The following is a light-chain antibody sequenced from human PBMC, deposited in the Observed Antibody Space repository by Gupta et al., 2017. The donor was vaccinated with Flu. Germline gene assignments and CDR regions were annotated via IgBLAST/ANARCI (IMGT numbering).Light chain of an antibody. CDR1: ALPKQY. CDR3: QSADSSGTYRWV. Sequence: SYELTQPPSVSVSPGQTARITCSGDALPKQYADWYQQKPGQHPVLVIYKDNERPSGIPERFSGSSSGTTVTLTISGVQAEDEADYYCQSADSSGTYRWVFGGGTKLTVL. V-gene: IGLV3-25*02. CDR2: KDN. J-gene: IGLJ3*02.